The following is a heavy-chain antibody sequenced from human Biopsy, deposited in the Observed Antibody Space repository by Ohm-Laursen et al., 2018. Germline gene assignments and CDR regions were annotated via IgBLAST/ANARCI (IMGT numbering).Heavy chain of an antibody. CDR2: IWYDGFNR. Sequence: SLRLSCTASGFTFSSYGMHWVRQAPGKGLEWVAFIWYDGFNRYYADSVKGRFTISRDNSKNTLDLQMNSLRVEDTAVYYCVTDRLDDITKVRGIMTDWGQGTLVIVSS. J-gene: IGHJ4*02. CDR1: GFTFSSYG. D-gene: IGHD3-10*01. CDR3: VTDRLDDITKVRGIMTD. V-gene: IGHV3-33*01.